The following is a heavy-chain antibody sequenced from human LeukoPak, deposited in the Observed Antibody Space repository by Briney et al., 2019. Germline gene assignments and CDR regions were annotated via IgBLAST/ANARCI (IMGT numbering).Heavy chain of an antibody. CDR2: INPNSCVI. J-gene: IGHJ3*02. CDR3: ARDRYYDSSGYLGYYAFDI. D-gene: IGHD3-22*01. CDR1: GYTFTCYY. Sequence: ASVKVSCKASGYTFTCYYMHGVRQAPGQGGEGRGWINPNSCVINYAQKFPGRVTMTRYTSISTAYMELSRLRSDDTAVYYCARDRYYDSSGYLGYYAFDIWGQGTMVTVSS. V-gene: IGHV1-2*02.